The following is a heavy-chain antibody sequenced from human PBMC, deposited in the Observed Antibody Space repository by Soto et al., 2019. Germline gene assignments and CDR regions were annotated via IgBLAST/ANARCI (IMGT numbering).Heavy chain of an antibody. Sequence: GSLRLSCAASGFTFSSYAMHWVRQAPGKGLEWVAVISYDGINKYYADSVKGRFTISRDNSKNTLYLQMNSLRAEDTAVYYCARDAMSDVVATVSAYYFDYWGQGTLVTVSS. CDR2: ISYDGINK. J-gene: IGHJ4*02. V-gene: IGHV3-30-3*01. CDR1: GFTFSSYA. CDR3: ARDAMSDVVATVSAYYFDY. D-gene: IGHD5-12*01.